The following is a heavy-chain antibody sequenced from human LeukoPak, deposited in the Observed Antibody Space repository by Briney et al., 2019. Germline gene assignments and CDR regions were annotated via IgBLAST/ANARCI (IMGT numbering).Heavy chain of an antibody. CDR3: ARVGGDYTTPYNWFDP. CDR1: GFTVSSNY. J-gene: IGHJ5*02. D-gene: IGHD4-17*01. V-gene: IGHV3-66*01. Sequence: GGSLRLSCAASGFTVSSNYMSWVRQAPGKGLEWVSVIYSGGSTYYADSVKGRLTISRDNSKNTLYLQMNSLRAEDTAVYYCARVGGDYTTPYNWFDPWGQGTLVTVSS. CDR2: IYSGGST.